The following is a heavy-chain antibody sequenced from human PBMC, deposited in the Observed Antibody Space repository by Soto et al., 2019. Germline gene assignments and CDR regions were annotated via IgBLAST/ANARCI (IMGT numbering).Heavy chain of an antibody. CDR2: INPYNGNT. J-gene: IGHJ4*02. D-gene: IGHD6-13*01. Sequence: QVQLVQSGAEVKKPGASVKVSCKASGYTFTNYGISWARQAPGQGLEWMGWINPYNGNTNYAQKLQGRVTMTTDTSTSTAYMALRSLRSDDTAVYYCASRLAAAELVWGQGTLVTVSS. CDR1: GYTFTNYG. CDR3: ASRLAAAELV. V-gene: IGHV1-18*01.